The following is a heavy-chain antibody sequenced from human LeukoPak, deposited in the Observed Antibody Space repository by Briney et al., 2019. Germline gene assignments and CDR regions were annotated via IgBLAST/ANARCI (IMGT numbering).Heavy chain of an antibody. CDR3: AKDQGGSGSYSVTSMDV. CDR2: ISGSGGST. J-gene: IGHJ6*02. CDR1: GFSFTSYA. D-gene: IGHD3-10*01. Sequence: GGSLRLSCAASGFSFTSYAMSWVRQAPGKGLEWVSAISGSGGSTYYADSVKGRFTISRDNSKNTLYLQMNSLRAEDTAVYYCAKDQGGSGSYSVTSMDVWGQGTTVTVSS. V-gene: IGHV3-23*01.